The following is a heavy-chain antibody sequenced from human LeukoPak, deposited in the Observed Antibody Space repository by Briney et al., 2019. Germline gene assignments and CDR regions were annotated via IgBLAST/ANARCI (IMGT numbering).Heavy chain of an antibody. J-gene: IGHJ5*02. CDR2: ISYSGST. CDR3: ARSVDYYDSSNFHP. V-gene: IGHV4-59*01. CDR1: GGSISSYY. D-gene: IGHD3-22*01. Sequence: SETRSLTCTVSGGSISSYYWNWIRQPPGKGLEWIGYISYSGSTNYNPSVKSRVTISVDTSKNQFSLKLSSVTAADTAVYYCARSVDYYDSSNFHPWGQGTLVTVSS.